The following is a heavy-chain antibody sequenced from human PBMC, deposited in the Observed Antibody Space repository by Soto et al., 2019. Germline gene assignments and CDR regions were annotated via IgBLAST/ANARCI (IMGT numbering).Heavy chain of an antibody. CDR2: IIPIFGTA. Sequence: GASVKVSCKASGGTFSSYAISWVRQAPGQGLEWMGGIIPIFGTANYAQKFQGRVTITADESTSTAYMELSSLRSEDTAVYYCARDVPGFSSGYYFYYFDYWGQGTLVTVSS. D-gene: IGHD3-22*01. CDR3: ARDVPGFSSGYYFYYFDY. V-gene: IGHV1-69*13. CDR1: GGTFSSYA. J-gene: IGHJ4*02.